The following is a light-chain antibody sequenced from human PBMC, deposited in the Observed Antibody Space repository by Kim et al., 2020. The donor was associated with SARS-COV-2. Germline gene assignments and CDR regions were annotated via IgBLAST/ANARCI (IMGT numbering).Light chain of an antibody. V-gene: IGLV2-14*01. CDR1: ISDVDDYNY. Sequence: QSITISCTGTISDVDDYNYASLYQPHPGKAPKLMIYELTKRPSGVSYRFSGSKSGNTASLIISGLQAEDEADYYCSSYTSSSGLMVFGGGTQLTVL. J-gene: IGLJ3*02. CDR2: ELT. CDR3: SSYTSSSGLMV.